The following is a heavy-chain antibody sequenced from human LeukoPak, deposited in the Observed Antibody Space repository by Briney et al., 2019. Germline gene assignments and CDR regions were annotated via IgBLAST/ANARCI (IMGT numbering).Heavy chain of an antibody. Sequence: ASVKVSCKASGYTFTSYDINWVRQATGQGLEWMGWMNPNSGNTGYAQKFQGRVTMTRNTSISTAYMELSSLRSEDTAVYYCARGLGSIVAAAPYYFDYWGQGTLVTVSS. CDR3: ARGLGSIVAAAPYYFDY. J-gene: IGHJ4*02. D-gene: IGHD2-2*01. V-gene: IGHV1-8*01. CDR1: GYTFTSYD. CDR2: MNPNSGNT.